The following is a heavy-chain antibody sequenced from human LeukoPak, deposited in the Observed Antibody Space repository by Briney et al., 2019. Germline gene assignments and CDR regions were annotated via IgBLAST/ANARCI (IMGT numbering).Heavy chain of an antibody. Sequence: ASVEVSCKASGGTFSSYAIIWVRQAPGQGLEWMGGIIPIFGTANYAQKFQGRVTITTDESTSTAYMELSSLRSEDTAVYYCARGTYYYDSSGYYYNYWGQGTLVTVSS. CDR1: GGTFSSYA. D-gene: IGHD3-22*01. J-gene: IGHJ4*02. CDR3: ARGTYYYDSSGYYYNY. V-gene: IGHV1-69*05. CDR2: IIPIFGTA.